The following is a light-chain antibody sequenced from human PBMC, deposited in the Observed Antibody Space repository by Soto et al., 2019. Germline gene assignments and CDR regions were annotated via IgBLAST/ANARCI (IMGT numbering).Light chain of an antibody. J-gene: IGKJ1*01. Sequence: EIVLTQSPGTLSLSPGERATLSCRASQSVTNNYLAWYQQKPGQAPRLLIYDASNRATGIPDKFSGSGSGTDFTLTISGLEPEDFAVYYCQQCAHSPLTFGQGTKVVIK. CDR1: QSVTNNY. CDR3: QQCAHSPLT. CDR2: DAS. V-gene: IGKV3-20*01.